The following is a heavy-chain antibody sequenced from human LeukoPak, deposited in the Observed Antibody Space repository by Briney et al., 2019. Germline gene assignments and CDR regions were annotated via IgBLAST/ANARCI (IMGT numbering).Heavy chain of an antibody. CDR2: MIPNFGTA. CDR1: GGTFSSYA. V-gene: IGHV1-69*13. D-gene: IGHD3-9*01. J-gene: IGHJ4*02. CDR3: AKAPPHYDILTGYLRGYFDY. Sequence: PVKVACKASGGTFSSYAINWVRQAPGQGLEWMGGMIPNFGTANYAQKFQGRVTITADESTSTAYMELSSLRSEDTAVYYCAKAPPHYDILTGYLRGYFDYWGQGTLVTVSS.